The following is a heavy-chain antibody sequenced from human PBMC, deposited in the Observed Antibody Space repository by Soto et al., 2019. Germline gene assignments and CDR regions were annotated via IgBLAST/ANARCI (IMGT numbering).Heavy chain of an antibody. CDR1: GGSISSGGYY. Sequence: SETLSLTCTVSGGSISSGGYYWSWIRQHPGKGLEWIGYIYYSGSTYYNPSLKSRVTISVDTSKNQFTLKLSSVTAADTAVYYCARVGSDIVVVVAARNDRYYFDYWGQGTLVTVSS. CDR2: IYYSGST. CDR3: ARVGSDIVVVVAARNDRYYFDY. D-gene: IGHD2-15*01. V-gene: IGHV4-31*03. J-gene: IGHJ4*02.